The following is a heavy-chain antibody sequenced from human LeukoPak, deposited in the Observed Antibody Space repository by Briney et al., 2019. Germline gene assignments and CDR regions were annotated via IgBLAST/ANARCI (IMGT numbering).Heavy chain of an antibody. J-gene: IGHJ4*02. CDR2: ISGSGDNT. D-gene: IGHD3-22*01. V-gene: IGHV3-23*01. CDR1: GFTFSSYA. Sequence: GGSLRLSCAASGFTFSSYAMSWVRQAPGKGLEWVSGISGSGDNTYYADSVKGRFTISRDNSKNTLYVQVNSLGTEDTAAYYCAKGSYYDSSGSFYFDYWGQGTLVIVSS. CDR3: AKGSYYDSSGSFYFDY.